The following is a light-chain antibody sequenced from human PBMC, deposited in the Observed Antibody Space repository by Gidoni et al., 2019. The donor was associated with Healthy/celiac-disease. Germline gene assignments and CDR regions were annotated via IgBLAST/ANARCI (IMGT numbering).Light chain of an antibody. Sequence: SYVLTQPPSGSVAPGQTARITCGGHNIGNKSVHWYQPKPGQAPVLVVYDDSDRPSGIPERFSGSNSGNTATLTISRVEAGDEADYYCQVWDSSSDHWVFGGGTKLTVL. CDR3: QVWDSSSDHWV. V-gene: IGLV3-21*02. CDR2: DDS. J-gene: IGLJ3*02. CDR1: NIGNKS.